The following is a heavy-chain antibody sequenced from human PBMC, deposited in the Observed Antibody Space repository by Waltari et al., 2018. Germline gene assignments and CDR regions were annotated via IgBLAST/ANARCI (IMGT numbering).Heavy chain of an antibody. CDR3: ARDGYYDIWTGYYPYYDGMDV. Sequence: EVQLVESGGGLVQPGGSLRLSCAASGFTFSSYAMNWVRPAPGKGLEWVSYISSSGSTIYYSDSVKGRFTISRDNAKNSLYLQMNSLRAEDTAVYYWARDGYYDIWTGYYPYYDGMDVWGQGTTVTVSS. J-gene: IGHJ6*02. D-gene: IGHD3-9*01. CDR2: ISSSGSTI. CDR1: GFTFSSYA. V-gene: IGHV3-48*03.